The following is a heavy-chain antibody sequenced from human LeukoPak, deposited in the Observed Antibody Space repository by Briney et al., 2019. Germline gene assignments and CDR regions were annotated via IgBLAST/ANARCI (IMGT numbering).Heavy chain of an antibody. Sequence: SETLSLTCTVSGGSISSGSYYWSWIRQPAGKGLEWIGRIYTSGSTNYNPSLKSRVTISVDTSKNRFSLKLSSVTAADTAVYYCERDVGGRWLQWGAFDIWGQGTMVTVSS. D-gene: IGHD5-24*01. V-gene: IGHV4-61*02. CDR2: IYTSGST. J-gene: IGHJ3*02. CDR1: GGSISSGSYY. CDR3: ERDVGGRWLQWGAFDI.